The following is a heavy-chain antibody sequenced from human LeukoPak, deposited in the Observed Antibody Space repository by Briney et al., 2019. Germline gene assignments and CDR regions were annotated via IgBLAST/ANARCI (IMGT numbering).Heavy chain of an antibody. CDR2: IKTDGSEK. CDR1: GLTFSNFW. J-gene: IGHJ4*02. CDR3: TGIVY. Sequence: GGSLRLSCAATGLTFSNFWMSLIRQVPGKGLEWVAHIKTDGSEKYYVDSVKGRFTISRDNPNKSLYLQMNSLSVEDTAIYYCTGIVYWGQGTRVTVSS. V-gene: IGHV3-7*01.